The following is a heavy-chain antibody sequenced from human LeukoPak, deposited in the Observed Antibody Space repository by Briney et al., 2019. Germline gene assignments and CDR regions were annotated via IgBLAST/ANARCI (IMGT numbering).Heavy chain of an antibody. J-gene: IGHJ5*02. D-gene: IGHD3-3*01. CDR2: IYYSGST. Sequence: PSETLSLTCAVSGYSISSSNWWGWIRQPPGKGLEWIGYIYYSGSTYYNPSLKSRVTMSVDTSKNQFSLKLSSVTALDTAVYYCARSTIWRGFDPWGQGTLVTVSS. CDR3: ARSTIWRGFDP. V-gene: IGHV4-28*01. CDR1: GYSISSSNW.